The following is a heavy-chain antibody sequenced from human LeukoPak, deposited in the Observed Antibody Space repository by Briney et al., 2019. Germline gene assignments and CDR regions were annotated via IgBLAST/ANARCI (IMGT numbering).Heavy chain of an antibody. Sequence: GGSLRLSCAASGFTFSDYYMSWIRQAPGKGLEWISYISSSSSYTNYADSVKGRFTISRDNAKNSLYLRMNSLRAEDTAVYYCARDRRVSGFDYWGQGTLVTVSS. CDR2: ISSSSSYT. V-gene: IGHV3-11*05. CDR3: ARDRRVSGFDY. J-gene: IGHJ4*02. CDR1: GFTFSDYY.